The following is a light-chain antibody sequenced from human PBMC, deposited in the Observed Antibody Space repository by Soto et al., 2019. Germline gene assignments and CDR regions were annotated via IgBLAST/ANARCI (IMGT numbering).Light chain of an antibody. CDR2: EVT. J-gene: IGLJ3*02. V-gene: IGLV2-14*01. CDR1: SSDVGGYNY. Sequence: QSVLTQPASVSGSPGQSITISCTGTSSDVGGYNYVSWYQQHPGQVPKLTIYEVTNRPSGVSSRFSGSKSVNTASLTISGLQAEDEADYYCSSYTNSDTWVFGGGTKLTVL. CDR3: SSYTNSDTWV.